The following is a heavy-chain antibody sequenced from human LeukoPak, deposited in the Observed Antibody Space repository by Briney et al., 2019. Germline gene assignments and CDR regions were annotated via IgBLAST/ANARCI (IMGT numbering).Heavy chain of an antibody. CDR2: IIPIFGTA. Sequence: SVKVSCKASGYTFTGYYMHWVRQAPGQGLEWMGGIIPIFGTANYAQKFQGRVTITADESTSTAYMELSSLRSEDTAVYYCARPFTGTTRGFDYWGQGTLVTVSS. D-gene: IGHD4-17*01. V-gene: IGHV1-69*13. CDR3: ARPFTGTTRGFDY. J-gene: IGHJ4*02. CDR1: GYTFTGYY.